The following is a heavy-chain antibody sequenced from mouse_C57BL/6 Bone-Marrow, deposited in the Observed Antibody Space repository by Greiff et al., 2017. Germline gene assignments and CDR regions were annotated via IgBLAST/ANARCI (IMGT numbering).Heavy chain of an antibody. Sequence: QVQLKQPGAELVMPGASVKLSCKASGYTFTSYWMHWVKQRPGQGLEWIGEIDPSDSYTNYNQKFKGKSTLTVDKSSSTAYMQLSSLTSEDSAVYYCVLTGRYYFDYWGQGTTLTVSS. CDR2: IDPSDSYT. D-gene: IGHD4-1*01. CDR1: GYTFTSYW. J-gene: IGHJ2*01. V-gene: IGHV1-69*01. CDR3: VLTGRYYFDY.